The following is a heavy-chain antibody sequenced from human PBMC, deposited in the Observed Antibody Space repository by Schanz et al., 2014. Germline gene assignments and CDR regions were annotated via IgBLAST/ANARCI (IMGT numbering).Heavy chain of an antibody. CDR1: GGTFSSFG. J-gene: IGHJ4*02. Sequence: QVQLVQSGAEVKKPGSSMKVSCKASGGTFSSFGINWVRQAPGQGLEWMGWISPYNGNTNYAQKLQGRVTMTRDTSTSTVYMELSSLRSEDTAVYYCARDGVDAAAGGNYWGQGTLVTVSS. V-gene: IGHV1-18*01. CDR3: ARDGVDAAAGGNY. D-gene: IGHD6-13*01. CDR2: ISPYNGNT.